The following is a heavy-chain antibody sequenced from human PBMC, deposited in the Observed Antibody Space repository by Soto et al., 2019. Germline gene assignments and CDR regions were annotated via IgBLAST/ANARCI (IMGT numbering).Heavy chain of an antibody. CDR2: IIPIFGTA. D-gene: IGHD6-19*01. CDR3: ARAVAGLYVGPDYYYYGMDV. J-gene: IGHJ6*02. Sequence: SVKVSCKASGGTFSSYAISWVRQAPGQGLEWMGGIIPIFGTANYAQKFQGRVTITADESTSTAYMELSSLRSEDTAVYYCARAVAGLYVGPDYYYYGMDVWGQGTTVTVSS. V-gene: IGHV1-69*13. CDR1: GGTFSSYA.